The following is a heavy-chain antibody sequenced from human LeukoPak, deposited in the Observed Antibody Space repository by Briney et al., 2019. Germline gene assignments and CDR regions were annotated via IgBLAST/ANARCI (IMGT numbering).Heavy chain of an antibody. J-gene: IGHJ4*02. CDR1: GFSFSDYA. Sequence: GGSLRLSCAASGFSFSDYAIYWVRQPPGRGLEWVALISWDATIAYYEDSLKGRFTVSRDNSKNSLSLQMNSLTTEDTALYYCVKDSNGLVVWGQGTLVTVSS. CDR3: VKDSNGLVV. D-gene: IGHD6-19*01. CDR2: ISWDATIA. V-gene: IGHV3-43*01.